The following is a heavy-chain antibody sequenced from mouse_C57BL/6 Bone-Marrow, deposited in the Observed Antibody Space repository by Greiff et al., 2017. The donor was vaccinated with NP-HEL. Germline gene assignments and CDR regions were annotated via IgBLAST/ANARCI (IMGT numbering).Heavy chain of an antibody. D-gene: IGHD1-1*01. CDR2: IDPEDGET. CDR3: ARPRGATVAAMDY. CDR1: GFNIKDYY. J-gene: IGHJ4*01. Sequence: EVKLVESGAELVKPGASVKLSCTASGFNIKDYYMHWVKQRTEQGLEWIGRIDPEDGETKYAPKFQGKATITADTSSNTAYLQLSSLTSEDTAVYYCARPRGATVAAMDYWGQGTSVTVSS. V-gene: IGHV14-2*01.